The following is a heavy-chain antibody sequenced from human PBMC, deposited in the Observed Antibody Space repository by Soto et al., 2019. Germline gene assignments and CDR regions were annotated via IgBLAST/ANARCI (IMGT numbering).Heavy chain of an antibody. J-gene: IGHJ4*02. CDR1: GYTFTSSD. Sequence: QVQLVQSGAEVKKPGASVKVSCKASGYTFTSSDISWVRQATGQGLEWLGWMHPNSGITGYTQKFQGRVTMIRNSSISTAYMQLSSLRSEDTAVYYCAVGFRSGWVFDYWGQGALVTVSS. V-gene: IGHV1-8*01. D-gene: IGHD6-19*01. CDR3: AVGFRSGWVFDY. CDR2: MHPNSGIT.